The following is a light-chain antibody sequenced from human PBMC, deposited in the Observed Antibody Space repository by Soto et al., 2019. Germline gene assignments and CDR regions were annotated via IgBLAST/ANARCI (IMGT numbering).Light chain of an antibody. CDR2: GAS. V-gene: IGKV3-15*01. CDR3: QQYNNWPPYT. CDR1: QSISSN. J-gene: IGKJ2*01. Sequence: EIVVTQSPATLSVSPGERATLSCRASQSISSNLAWYQQKPGQAPRLLIYGASTRATGVPARFSGSGSGTEFTLTISSLQSEDFAVYYCQQYNNWPPYTFGHGTKLEIK.